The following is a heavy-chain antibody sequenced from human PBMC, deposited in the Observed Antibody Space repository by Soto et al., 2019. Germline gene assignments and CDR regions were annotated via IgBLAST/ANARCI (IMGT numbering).Heavy chain of an antibody. Sequence: GASVKVSCKASGGTFSSYAISWVRQAPGQGLEWMGGIIPMFATANYAQKFQGRVTITADDSTSTVYMDLSSLRSEDTAVYYCAKDLTGVSSSPGNWFDPWGQGTLVTVS. CDR2: IIPMFATA. V-gene: IGHV1-69*13. CDR3: AKDLTGVSSSPGNWFDP. J-gene: IGHJ5*02. CDR1: GGTFSSYA. D-gene: IGHD6-6*01.